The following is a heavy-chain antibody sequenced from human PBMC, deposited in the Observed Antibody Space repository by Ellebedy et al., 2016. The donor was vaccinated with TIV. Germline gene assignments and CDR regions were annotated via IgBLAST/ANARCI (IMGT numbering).Heavy chain of an antibody. J-gene: IGHJ3*02. CDR3: AKQKSTSAGSSDI. CDR1: GFRFSSYA. CDR2: ISDSGDTT. D-gene: IGHD2-2*01. Sequence: PGGSLRLSCPASGFRFSSYAMNWVRQAPGKGLEWVSGISDSGDTTYYPDSVKGRFTISSDNSKNTLYLKMNSLRVEDTAVYYCAKQKSTSAGSSDIWGQGAMVTVSS. V-gene: IGHV3-23*01.